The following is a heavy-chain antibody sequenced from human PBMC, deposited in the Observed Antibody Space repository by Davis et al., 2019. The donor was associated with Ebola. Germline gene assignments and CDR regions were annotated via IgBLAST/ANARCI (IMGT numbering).Heavy chain of an antibody. CDR1: GYAFISYG. Sequence: ASVKVSCKASGYAFISYGISWLRQAPGQGLEWMGWISAYNGNTNYAQKFQGRVTMTRDTSTSTVYMELSSLRSDDTAVYYCARGFGDVDSFDIWGQGTMVTVSS. CDR3: ARGFGDVDSFDI. CDR2: ISAYNGNT. D-gene: IGHD3-10*01. J-gene: IGHJ3*02. V-gene: IGHV1-18*01.